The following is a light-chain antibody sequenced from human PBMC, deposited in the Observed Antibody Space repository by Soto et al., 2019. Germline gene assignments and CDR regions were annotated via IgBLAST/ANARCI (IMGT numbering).Light chain of an antibody. V-gene: IGLV3-21*02. J-gene: IGLJ3*02. CDR3: QVWESSSDQGV. CDR2: VDR. CDR1: NIGTKS. Sequence: SYELTQPPSVSVAPGQTARITCGGNNIGTKSVHWYQQKPGQAPVVVLYVDRDRPSGIPDRFSGSNSGNTATLTISRVEAGDEAAYYCQVWESSSDQGVFGGGTKLTVL.